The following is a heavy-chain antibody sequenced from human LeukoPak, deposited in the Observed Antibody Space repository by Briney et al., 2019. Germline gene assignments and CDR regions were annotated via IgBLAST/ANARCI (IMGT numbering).Heavy chain of an antibody. CDR3: ARDLNDYGDYVVWFDP. J-gene: IGHJ5*02. CDR1: GYTFTSYA. CDR2: INTNTGNP. V-gene: IGHV7-4-1*02. D-gene: IGHD4-17*01. Sequence: ASVKVSGMASGYTFTSYAMNWVRQAPGQGLEWMRWINTNTGNPTYAQGFTGRFVFSLDTSVSTAYLQISSLKAEDTAVYYCARDLNDYGDYVVWFDPWGQGTLVTVSS.